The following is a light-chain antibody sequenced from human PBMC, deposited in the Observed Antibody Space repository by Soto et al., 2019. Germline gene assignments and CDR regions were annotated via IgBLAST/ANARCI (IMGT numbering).Light chain of an antibody. CDR2: DAS. Sequence: EIVLTQSPATLSLSPGERATLSCRASQSVSSYLACYQQKPGQAPRLLIYDASNRATGIPARFSGSGSGTDFTLTISSLESEDFAIYYCQQRSNWPPVTFGGGTKVEIK. CDR3: QQRSNWPPVT. J-gene: IGKJ4*01. V-gene: IGKV3-11*01. CDR1: QSVSSY.